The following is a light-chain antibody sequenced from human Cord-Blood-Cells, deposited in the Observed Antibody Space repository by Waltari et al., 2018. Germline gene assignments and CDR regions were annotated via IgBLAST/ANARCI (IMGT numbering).Light chain of an antibody. J-gene: IGKJ2*03. CDR3: QQYNNWPYS. CDR1: QSVSSN. Sequence: IVMTQSPATLSVSPGERATLSCRTSQSVSSNLAWYQQKPGQAPRLLIYGASTRATCIPARFSGSGSGTEVTLTISSLQSEDFAVYYCQQYNNWPYSFGQGTKLEIK. CDR2: GAS. V-gene: IGKV3-15*01.